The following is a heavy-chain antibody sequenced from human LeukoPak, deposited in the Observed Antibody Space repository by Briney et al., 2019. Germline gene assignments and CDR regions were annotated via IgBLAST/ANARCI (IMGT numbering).Heavy chain of an antibody. J-gene: IGHJ6*02. Sequence: GGSLRLSCAASGFTFSSYAMHWVRQATGEGLEWVAVISYDGSNKYYADSVKGRFTISRDNSKNTLYLQMNSLRAEDTAVYYCARDFTPEYYYYGMDVWGQGTTVTVSS. CDR1: GFTFSSYA. CDR2: ISYDGSNK. CDR3: ARDFTPEYYYYGMDV. V-gene: IGHV3-30-3*01.